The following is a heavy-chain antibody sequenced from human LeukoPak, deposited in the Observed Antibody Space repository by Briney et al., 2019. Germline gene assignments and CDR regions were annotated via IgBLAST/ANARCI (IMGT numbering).Heavy chain of an antibody. CDR2: IRYVGSNK. CDR1: GFTFNSYG. D-gene: IGHD3-10*01. Sequence: PGGSLRLSCAAAGFTFNSYGMHWVSQAPGEGLEWVAFIRYVGSNKYYADSVKGRFTISRDNSKNTLYLQMNSLRAEDTAVYYCAKDTRPPYYGSGSNDYYMDVWGKGTTVTVSS. J-gene: IGHJ6*03. CDR3: AKDTRPPYYGSGSNDYYMDV. V-gene: IGHV3-30*02.